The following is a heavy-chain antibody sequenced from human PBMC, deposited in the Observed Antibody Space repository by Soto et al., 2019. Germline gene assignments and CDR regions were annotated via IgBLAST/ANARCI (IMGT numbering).Heavy chain of an antibody. CDR1: GFTFSQYG. CDR3: ARPSSDYYDSSGPIGY. Sequence: QVQLVESGGGVVQPGRSLRLSCVASGFTFSQYGMHWARQAPGKALEWVSVIWYDGTNKYYADSVKGRFTISRDNSKNTLNLQMDSLRAEDTAVYYCARPSSDYYDSSGPIGYWGQGTLVTVSS. J-gene: IGHJ4*02. V-gene: IGHV3-33*01. D-gene: IGHD3-22*01. CDR2: IWYDGTNK.